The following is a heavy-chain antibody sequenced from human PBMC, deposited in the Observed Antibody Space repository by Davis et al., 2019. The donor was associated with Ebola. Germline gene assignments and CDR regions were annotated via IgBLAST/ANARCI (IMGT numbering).Heavy chain of an antibody. V-gene: IGHV3-30*18. CDR3: AKSSMTGWY. Sequence: GESLKISCAASGITFSSNAMHWVRQAPGKGLEWVAVISYDGNDKYYADSVKGRFTISTDNSKNTLYLQMSSLRVEDTAAYYCAKSSMTGWYWGQGTLVTVSS. CDR2: ISYDGNDK. J-gene: IGHJ4*02. CDR1: GITFSSNA. D-gene: IGHD1-14*01.